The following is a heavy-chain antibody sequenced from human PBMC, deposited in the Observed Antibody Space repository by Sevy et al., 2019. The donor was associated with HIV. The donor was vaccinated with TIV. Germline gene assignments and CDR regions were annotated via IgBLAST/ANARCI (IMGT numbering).Heavy chain of an antibody. Sequence: GGSLRLSCAASGFTLSTYWMNWVRQAPGKGLEWVANIKQDGSGKNYVDSVKGRFTISRDNARNSLFLELNSLKVEDTAVYYCATDLFSSSSADVFDIWGQGPMVTVSS. CDR1: GFTLSTYW. V-gene: IGHV3-7*01. CDR2: IKQDGSGK. D-gene: IGHD6-6*01. CDR3: ATDLFSSSSADVFDI. J-gene: IGHJ3*02.